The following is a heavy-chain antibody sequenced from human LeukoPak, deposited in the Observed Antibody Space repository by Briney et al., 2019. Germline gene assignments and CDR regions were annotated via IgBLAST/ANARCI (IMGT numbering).Heavy chain of an antibody. CDR2: INHSGST. CDR3: ARRRGVPLSYLDY. CDR1: GGSFSGYY. Sequence: PSETLSLTCAVYGGSFSGYYWSWIRQPPGKGLEWIGKINHSGSTNYNPSLKSRVTISVDTSKNQFSLKLSSVTAADTAVYYCARRRGVPLSYLDYWGQGTLVTVSS. J-gene: IGHJ4*02. V-gene: IGHV4-34*01. D-gene: IGHD3-10*01.